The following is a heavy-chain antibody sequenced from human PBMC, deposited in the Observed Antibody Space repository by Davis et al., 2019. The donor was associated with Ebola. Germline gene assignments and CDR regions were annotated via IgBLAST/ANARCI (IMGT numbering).Heavy chain of an antibody. J-gene: IGHJ6*02. CDR1: GFSLSNARMG. CDR3: ARILGAAADYYYYGMDV. CDR2: IFSNDEK. Sequence: SGPTLVKPTETLTLTCTVSGFSLSNARMGVSWIRQPPGKALEWLAHIFSNDEKSYSTSLKSRLTISKDTSKSQVVLTMTNMDPVDTATYYCARILGAAADYYYYGMDVWGQGTTVTVSS. V-gene: IGHV2-26*01. D-gene: IGHD6-13*01.